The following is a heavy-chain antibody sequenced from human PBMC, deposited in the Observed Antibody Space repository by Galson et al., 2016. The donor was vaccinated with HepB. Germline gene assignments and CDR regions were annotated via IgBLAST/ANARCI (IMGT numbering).Heavy chain of an antibody. D-gene: IGHD2-2*01. CDR2: ISSGGRDT. CDR3: AKVYCSTSRCYYEQYYYGMDV. V-gene: IGHV3-11*06. Sequence: SLRLSCAASGFTFSDFYMAWIRQAPGKGLEYVSHISSGGRDTNYADSVKGRFTISRDNSKNTLYLQMNSLRAEDTAVYYCAKVYCSTSRCYYEQYYYGMDVWGQGTTVIVSS. CDR1: GFTFSDFY. J-gene: IGHJ6*02.